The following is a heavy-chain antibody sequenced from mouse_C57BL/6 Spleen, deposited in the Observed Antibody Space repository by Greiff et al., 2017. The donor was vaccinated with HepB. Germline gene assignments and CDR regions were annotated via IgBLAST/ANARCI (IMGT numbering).Heavy chain of an antibody. Sequence: VQLQQPGAELVKPGASVKLSCKASGYTFTSYWMHWVKQRPGQGLEWIGMIHPNSGSTNYNEKFKSKATLTVDKSSSTAYMQLSSLTSEDSAVYYCARENYQGLFAYWGQGTLVTVSA. CDR1: GYTFTSYW. D-gene: IGHD2-1*01. CDR3: ARENYQGLFAY. J-gene: IGHJ3*01. V-gene: IGHV1-64*01. CDR2: IHPNSGST.